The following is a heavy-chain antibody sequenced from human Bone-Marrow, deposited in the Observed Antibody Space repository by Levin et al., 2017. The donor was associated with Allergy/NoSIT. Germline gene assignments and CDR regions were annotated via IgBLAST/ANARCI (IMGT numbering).Heavy chain of an antibody. V-gene: IGHV4-31*03. Sequence: SETLSLTCTVSGGSISSGGYYWSWIRQHPGKGLEWIGYIYYTGSTYYNPSLKSRVAISLDTSKNQFSLKLSSVTAADTAVYYCARAGGYHSPFNYWGQGTLVTVSS. D-gene: IGHD2-8*02. CDR1: GGSISSGGYY. CDR2: IYYTGST. CDR3: ARAGGYHSPFNY. J-gene: IGHJ4*02.